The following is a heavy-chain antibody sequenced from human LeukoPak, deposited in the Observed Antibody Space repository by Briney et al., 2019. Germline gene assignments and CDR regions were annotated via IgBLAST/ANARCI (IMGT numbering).Heavy chain of an antibody. CDR2: ISGSGGST. J-gene: IGHJ4*02. Sequence: GGSLRLSCAASGFTFSSYAMSWVRQAPGKGLECVSAISGSGGSTYYADSVKGRFTISRDNSKNTLYLQMNSLRAEDTAVYYCAKGGSIAVAGTPLYYWGQGTLVTVSS. D-gene: IGHD6-19*01. CDR3: AKGGSIAVAGTPLYY. CDR1: GFTFSSYA. V-gene: IGHV3-23*01.